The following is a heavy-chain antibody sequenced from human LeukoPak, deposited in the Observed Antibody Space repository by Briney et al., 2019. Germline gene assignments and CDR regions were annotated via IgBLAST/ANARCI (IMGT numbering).Heavy chain of an antibody. CDR2: IYYSGST. CDR3: ARERDGRFFDY. D-gene: IGHD5-24*01. V-gene: IGHV4-59*12. CDR1: GGSISSYY. J-gene: IGHJ4*02. Sequence: SETLSLTCTVSGGSISSYYWSWIRQPPGKGLEWIGYIYYSGSTNYNPSLKSRVTISVDTSKNQFSLKLSSVTAADTAVYYCARERDGRFFDYWGQGTLVTVSS.